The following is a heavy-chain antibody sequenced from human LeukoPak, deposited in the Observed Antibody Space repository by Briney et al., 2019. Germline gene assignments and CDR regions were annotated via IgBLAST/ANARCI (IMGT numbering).Heavy chain of an antibody. CDR3: ARGSWGYRLIYAEPTDY. CDR2: IPNDGSDN. J-gene: IGHJ4*02. Sequence: GGSLRLSCAASGFSFGSYAMHWARQAPGKGLEWVAVIPNDGSDNYYADSVKGRFTISRDNSKNTLHLQMNSLRAEDTALYYCARGSWGYRLIYAEPTDYWGQGTLVTVSS. D-gene: IGHD2-2*02. V-gene: IGHV3-30*01. CDR1: GFSFGSYA.